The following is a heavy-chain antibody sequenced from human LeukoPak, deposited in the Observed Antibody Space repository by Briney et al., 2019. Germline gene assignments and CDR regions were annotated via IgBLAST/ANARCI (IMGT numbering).Heavy chain of an antibody. V-gene: IGHV3-23*01. J-gene: IGHJ4*02. Sequence: GGSLRLSCLTSGFTLSTNAMSWVRQAPGKGLEWISGISGSGASTYYADSVKGRFTISRDDSRNTLYLQMNSLRGGDTAVYYCAKDVGKWESLHFFDYWGQGTLVTVSS. CDR1: GFTLSTNA. CDR2: ISGSGAST. CDR3: AKDVGKWESLHFFDY. D-gene: IGHD1-26*01.